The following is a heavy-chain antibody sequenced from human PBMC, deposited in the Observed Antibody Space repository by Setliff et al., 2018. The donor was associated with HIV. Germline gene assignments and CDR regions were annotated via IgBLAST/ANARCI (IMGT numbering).Heavy chain of an antibody. D-gene: IGHD3-10*01. J-gene: IGHJ6*02. CDR3: ARSVIGYYYYGMDV. Sequence: GGSLRLSCAASGFTFSNYAMGWVRQVPGKGLEWVASISSSSSPIYYADSVKGRFTISRDNAKNSLFLQMNSLRAEDTAVYYCARSVIGYYYYGMDVWGQGTLVTVSS. CDR2: ISSSSSPI. V-gene: IGHV3-21*01. CDR1: GFTFSNYA.